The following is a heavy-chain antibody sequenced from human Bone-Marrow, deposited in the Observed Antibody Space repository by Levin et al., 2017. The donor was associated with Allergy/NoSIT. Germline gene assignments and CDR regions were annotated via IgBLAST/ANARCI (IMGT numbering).Heavy chain of an antibody. CDR3: ARYPSGDYFDP. CDR2: IGHSATMT. V-gene: IGHV3-48*03. Sequence: PGGSLRLSCAASGFTLTNYEMNWVRQAPGKGLEWVSYIGHSATMTYYADSVKGRFTISRDSAKNSLFLQMNSLRAEDTAVYYCARYPSGDYFDPWGQGILVTVSS. J-gene: IGHJ5*02. CDR1: GFTLTNYE. D-gene: IGHD4-17*01.